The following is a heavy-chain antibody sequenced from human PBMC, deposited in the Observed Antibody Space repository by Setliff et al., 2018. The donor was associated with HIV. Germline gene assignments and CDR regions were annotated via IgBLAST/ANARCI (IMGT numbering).Heavy chain of an antibody. Sequence: PSETLSLTCAVSGDSINTPHCWSWVRQSLEKGLEWIGEVCQRGGINYNPFLWSRASISMDKPRNYFSLEMASMTAADTAVYYCARHAVPHYYDSSGPSWGPGTLVTVSS. V-gene: IGHV4-4*02. CDR3: ARHAVPHYYDSSGPS. D-gene: IGHD3-22*01. CDR2: VCQRGGI. J-gene: IGHJ5*02. CDR1: GDSINTPHC.